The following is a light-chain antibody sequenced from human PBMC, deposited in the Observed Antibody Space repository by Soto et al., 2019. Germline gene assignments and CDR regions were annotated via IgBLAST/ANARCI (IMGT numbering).Light chain of an antibody. CDR3: QQFDNLPLT. V-gene: IGKV1-33*01. CDR1: QDISNY. CDR2: DAS. Sequence: DILMSQSPSSVSASVGDRVTITCEASQDISNYLNWYQQKPGKAPKILIYDASVLEAGVPSRFSGGGSGTHFTLTISSLQAEDVATYYCQQFDNLPLTFGGGTKLEIK. J-gene: IGKJ4*01.